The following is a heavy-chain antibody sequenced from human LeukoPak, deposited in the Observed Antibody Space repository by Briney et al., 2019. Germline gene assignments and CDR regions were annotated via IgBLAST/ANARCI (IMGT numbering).Heavy chain of an antibody. CDR1: GFTFRSYW. V-gene: IGHV3-74*01. D-gene: IGHD1-26*01. J-gene: IGHJ4*02. Sequence: GGSLRLSCAASGFTFRSYWMHWVRQAPGKGLVWVSRTNSDGSSTSYADSVKGRFTISRDNAKNTLYLQMNSLRAEDTAVYYCARDPDAWEVTIDHWGQGTLVTVSS. CDR3: ARDPDAWEVTIDH. CDR2: TNSDGSST.